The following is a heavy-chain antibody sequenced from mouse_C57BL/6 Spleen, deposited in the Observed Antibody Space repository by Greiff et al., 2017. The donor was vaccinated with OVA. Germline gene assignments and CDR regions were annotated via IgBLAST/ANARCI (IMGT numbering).Heavy chain of an antibody. V-gene: IGHV1-81*01. J-gene: IGHJ4*01. CDR2: IYPRSGNT. CDR1: GYTFTSYG. D-gene: IGHD1-1*01. Sequence: VQLQQSGAELVRPGASVKLSCKASGYTFTSYGISWVKQRPGQGLEWIGEIYPRSGNTYYNEKFKGKATLTADKSSSTAYMGLRSLTSEDSAVYFCARPFITTVVTTRYAMDYWGQGTSGTVSS. CDR3: ARPFITTVVTTRYAMDY.